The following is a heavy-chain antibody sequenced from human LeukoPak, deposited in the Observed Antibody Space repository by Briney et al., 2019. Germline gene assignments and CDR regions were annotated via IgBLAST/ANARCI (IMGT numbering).Heavy chain of an antibody. Sequence: ASVKVSCKASGYTFTSYDINWVRQATGQGLEWMGWMNPNSGNTGYAQKFQGRVTMTRNTSISTAYMELSSLRSEDTAVYYCARRITMVRGVIGGYNWFDPWGQGTLVTVSS. D-gene: IGHD3-10*01. V-gene: IGHV1-8*01. CDR2: MNPNSGNT. CDR1: GYTFTSYD. J-gene: IGHJ5*02. CDR3: ARRITMVRGVIGGYNWFDP.